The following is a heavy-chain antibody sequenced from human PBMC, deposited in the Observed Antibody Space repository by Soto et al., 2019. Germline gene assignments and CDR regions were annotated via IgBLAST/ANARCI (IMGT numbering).Heavy chain of an antibody. D-gene: IGHD4-4*01. CDR1: GFTVSSNY. Sequence: GGSLRLSCAASGFTVSSNYMSWVRQAPGKGLEWVSVIYSGGSTYYADSVKGRFTISRDNSKNTLYLQMNSLRAEDTAVYFCARRVTSSFDYWGQGTLVTVSS. CDR2: IYSGGST. CDR3: ARRVTSSFDY. V-gene: IGHV3-53*01. J-gene: IGHJ4*02.